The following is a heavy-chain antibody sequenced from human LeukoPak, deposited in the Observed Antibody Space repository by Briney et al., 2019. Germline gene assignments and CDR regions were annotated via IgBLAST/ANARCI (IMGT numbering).Heavy chain of an antibody. CDR1: GYTLTELS. J-gene: IGHJ4*02. D-gene: IGHD6-19*01. V-gene: IGHV1-24*01. CDR2: FDPEDGET. CDR3: ATGTSIAVAGPFDY. Sequence: ASVKVSFTVSGYTLTELSMDLVRQAPGKGHERMGGFDPEDGETIYAQKFQGRVTMTEDTSTDTAYMELSSLRSEDTAVYYCATGTSIAVAGPFDYWGQGTLVTVSS.